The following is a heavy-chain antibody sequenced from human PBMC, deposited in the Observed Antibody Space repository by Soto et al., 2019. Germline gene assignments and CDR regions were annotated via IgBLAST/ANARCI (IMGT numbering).Heavy chain of an antibody. CDR2: IYYSGNT. J-gene: IGHJ5*02. CDR1: GASISSSSYY. Sequence: QLQLQESGPGLVKPSETLSLTCTVSGASISSSSYYWGWIRQPPGKGLEWIGSIYYSGNTYYNPSLKSRVTISVDTSKNQFSLKLSSVTAADTAVYYCARQLRPGYGGGGFDPWGQGTLVTVSS. CDR3: ARQLRPGYGGGGFDP. D-gene: IGHD6-19*01. V-gene: IGHV4-39*01.